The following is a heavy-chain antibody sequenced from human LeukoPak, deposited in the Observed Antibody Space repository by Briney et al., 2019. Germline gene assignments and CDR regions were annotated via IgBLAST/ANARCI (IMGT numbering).Heavy chain of an antibody. J-gene: IGHJ4*02. D-gene: IGHD3-22*01. Sequence: SQTLSLTCAISGDSVSSNSAAWNWIRQSPSRGLEWLGRTYYRSKWYNDYAVSLKSRITINPDTSKNHFSLQLNSVTPEDTAVYYCAREGPRIGYSDSTGYYYWGQGTLVTASS. CDR2: TYYRSKWYN. CDR3: AREGPRIGYSDSTGYYY. CDR1: GDSVSSNSAA. V-gene: IGHV6-1*01.